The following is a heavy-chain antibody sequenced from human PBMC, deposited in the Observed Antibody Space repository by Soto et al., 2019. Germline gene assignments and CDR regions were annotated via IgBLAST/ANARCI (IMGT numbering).Heavy chain of an antibody. CDR2: ISSSSSYI. CDR3: ARGHTHDYDSSGYYLRWFDP. CDR1: GFTFSSYS. Sequence: GGSLRLSCAASGFTFSSYSMNWVRQAPGKGLEWVSSISSSSSYIYYADSVKGRFTISRDNAKNSLYLQMNSLRAEDTAGYYCARGHTHDYDSSGYYLRWFDPWGQGTLVTVSS. D-gene: IGHD3-22*01. V-gene: IGHV3-21*01. J-gene: IGHJ5*02.